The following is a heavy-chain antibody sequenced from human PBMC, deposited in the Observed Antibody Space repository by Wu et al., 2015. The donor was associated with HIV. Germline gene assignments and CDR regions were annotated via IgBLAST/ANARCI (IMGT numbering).Heavy chain of an antibody. J-gene: IGHJ4*02. V-gene: IGHV1-46*01. Sequence: QVQLVQSGAEVKKPGASVKVSCKASGYTFTSYYMHWVRQAPGQGLEWMGIINPSGGSTSYAQKFQGRVTMTRDTSTSTVYMELSSLRSEDTAVYYCARDLFGYRGYDSLGFDYWGQGTLVTVSS. D-gene: IGHD3-9*01. CDR1: GYTFTSYY. CDR2: INPSGGST. CDR3: ARDLFGYRGYDSLGFDY.